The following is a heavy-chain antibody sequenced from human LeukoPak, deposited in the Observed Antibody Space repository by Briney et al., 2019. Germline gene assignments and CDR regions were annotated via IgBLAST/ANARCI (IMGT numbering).Heavy chain of an antibody. Sequence: ASVKVSCKASGYTFTGYYMHWVRQAPGQGLEWMGRINPNSGGTNYAQKFQGRVTMTRDTSISTAYMELSRPRSDDTAVYYCARVLSIAVTLPHYWGQGTLVTVSS. CDR1: GYTFTGYY. CDR2: INPNSGGT. CDR3: ARVLSIAVTLPHY. J-gene: IGHJ4*02. D-gene: IGHD6-19*01. V-gene: IGHV1-2*06.